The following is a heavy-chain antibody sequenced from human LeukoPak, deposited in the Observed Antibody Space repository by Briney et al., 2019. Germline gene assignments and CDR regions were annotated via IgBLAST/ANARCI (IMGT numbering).Heavy chain of an antibody. CDR2: IRYDGSNK. Sequence: GGSLRLSCAASGFTFSSYWMHWVRQAPGKGLEWVAFIRYDGSNKYYADSVKGRFTISRDNSKNTLYLQMNSLRAEDTAVYYCAKAPSYGSGSYHVDYWGQGTLVTVSS. V-gene: IGHV3-30*02. CDR1: GFTFSSYW. D-gene: IGHD3-10*01. CDR3: AKAPSYGSGSYHVDY. J-gene: IGHJ4*02.